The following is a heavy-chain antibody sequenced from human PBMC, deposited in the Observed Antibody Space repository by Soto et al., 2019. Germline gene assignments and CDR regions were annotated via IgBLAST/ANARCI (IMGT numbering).Heavy chain of an antibody. Sequence: GGSLRLSCAASGFTFSSYSLNWVRQAPGKGLEWVSYITSSGTTVYYADSVKGRFTISRDNSKNTLYLQMNSLRAEDTAVYYCAASGDDFWSGYNNWFDPWGQGTLVTVSS. J-gene: IGHJ5*02. CDR2: ITSSGTTV. V-gene: IGHV3-48*01. D-gene: IGHD3-3*01. CDR3: AASGDDFWSGYNNWFDP. CDR1: GFTFSSYS.